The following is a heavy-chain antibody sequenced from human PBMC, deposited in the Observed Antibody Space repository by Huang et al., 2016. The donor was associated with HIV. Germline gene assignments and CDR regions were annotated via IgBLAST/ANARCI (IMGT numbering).Heavy chain of an antibody. CDR3: ASGVDYYDSSGGGFFDY. CDR2: IYPGDSAT. Sequence: EVQLVQSGAEVKKPGESLKMSCKGYGYSFTTYWIGWVRQMPGKGLEWMGIIYPGDSATRYSPSFQGQVTISADKSISTAYLQWSSLKASDTAMYYCASGVDYYDSSGGGFFDYWGQGTLVTVSS. CDR1: GYSFTTYW. D-gene: IGHD3-22*01. V-gene: IGHV5-51*03. J-gene: IGHJ4*02.